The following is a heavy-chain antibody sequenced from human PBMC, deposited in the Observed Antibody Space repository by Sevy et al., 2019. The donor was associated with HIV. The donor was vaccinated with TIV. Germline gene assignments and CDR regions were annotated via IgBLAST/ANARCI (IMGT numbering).Heavy chain of an antibody. V-gene: IGHV3-48*02. CDR2: ISSTSDTI. Sequence: GGYLRLSCAASGFTFSDYSMNWVRQAPGKGLEWISYISSTSDTIYYADSVKGRFIISRDNAKNSLYLQMNSLRDEDTAVYYCARNGDYDYWGQGTLVTVSS. CDR3: ARNGDYDY. J-gene: IGHJ4*02. CDR1: GFTFSDYS. D-gene: IGHD4-17*01.